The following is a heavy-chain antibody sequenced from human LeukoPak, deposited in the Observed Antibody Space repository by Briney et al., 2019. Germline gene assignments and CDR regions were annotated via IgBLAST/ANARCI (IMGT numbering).Heavy chain of an antibody. D-gene: IGHD3-3*01. Sequence: PGGSLRLSCAASGFTFSNAWMSWVRQAPGKGLEWVGRIKSKTDGGTTDYAAPVKGRFTISRDDSKNTLCLQMNSLKTEDTAVYYCTTGRIDFWSGYYTGIGKYYFDYWGQGTLVTVSS. J-gene: IGHJ4*02. CDR2: IKSKTDGGTT. CDR3: TTGRIDFWSGYYTGIGKYYFDY. CDR1: GFTFSNAW. V-gene: IGHV3-15*01.